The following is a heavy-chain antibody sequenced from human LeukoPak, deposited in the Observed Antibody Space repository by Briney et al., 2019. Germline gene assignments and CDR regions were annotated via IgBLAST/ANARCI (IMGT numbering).Heavy chain of an antibody. CDR2: IYSGGST. V-gene: IGHV3-66*01. D-gene: IGHD3-22*01. J-gene: IGHJ4*02. CDR3: ARDHYYDSSGPHDY. Sequence: GGSLRLSCAASEFSVGSNYMTWVRQAPGKGLEWVSLIYSGGSTYYADSVEGRFTISRDNSKNTLYLQMNSLRAEDTAVYYCARDHYYDSSGPHDYWGQGTLVTVSS. CDR1: EFSVGSNY.